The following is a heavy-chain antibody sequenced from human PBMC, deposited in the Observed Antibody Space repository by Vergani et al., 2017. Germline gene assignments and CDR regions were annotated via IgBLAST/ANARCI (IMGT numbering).Heavy chain of an antibody. Sequence: EVQLVESGGGLIQPGGSLRLSCAASGFTVSSNYMSWVRQAPGKGLEWVSVIYSGGSTYYADSVKGRFTISRDNSKNTLYLQMNSLRAEDTALYYCAREQYYDFWSGYPDIDYWGQGTLVTVSS. CDR2: IYSGGST. CDR3: AREQYYDFWSGYPDIDY. J-gene: IGHJ4*02. V-gene: IGHV3-53*01. CDR1: GFTVSSNY. D-gene: IGHD3-3*01.